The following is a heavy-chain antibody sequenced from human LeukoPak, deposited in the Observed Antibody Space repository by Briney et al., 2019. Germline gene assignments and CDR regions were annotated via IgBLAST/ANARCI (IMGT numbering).Heavy chain of an antibody. CDR3: AKVASYYYESSGYVFDY. CDR2: ISWYSGGI. J-gene: IGHJ4*02. Sequence: PGRSLRLSCAASGFTFDDYAMHWGRKAPGQGLEWVSGISWYSGGIGYADSVKGRFTISRDNAKNSLYLQMNRLRAVDKSFSHGAKVASYYYESSGYVFDYWGQGTLVTVSS. D-gene: IGHD3-22*01. V-gene: IGHV3-9*01. CDR1: GFTFDDYA.